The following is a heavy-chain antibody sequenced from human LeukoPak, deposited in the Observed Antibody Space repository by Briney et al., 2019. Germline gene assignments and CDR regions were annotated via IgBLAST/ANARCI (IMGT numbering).Heavy chain of an antibody. D-gene: IGHD2-21*02. CDR2: IKEDGSEK. CDR3: VRDISYCGGDCAPYYFDY. J-gene: IGHJ4*02. V-gene: IGHV3-7*05. CDR1: GFTFSSYW. Sequence: PGGSLRLSCAASGFTFSSYWMTWVRQAPGKGLEYVANIKEDGSEKYYLDSVKGRFTISRDNAKNSLYLQMSSLRGDDTAVYYCVRDISYCGGDCAPYYFDYWGQGTLVTVSS.